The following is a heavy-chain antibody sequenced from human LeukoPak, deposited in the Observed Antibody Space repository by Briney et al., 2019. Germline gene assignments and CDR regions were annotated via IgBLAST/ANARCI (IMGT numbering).Heavy chain of an antibody. CDR2: VSEGGAT. D-gene: IGHD3-16*01. J-gene: IGHJ5*01. CDR3: AKPLHNSLDWFHP. V-gene: IGHV4-39*01. Sequence: SETLSLTCTVSGASIKNSPYYWGWIRQPPGKGLEWIGSVSEGGATYYNPSLKSRAIIPVDTSKNQFSLNLNSVTAEDTAVYYWAKPLHNSLDWFHPWGQGNRVNGFS. CDR1: GASIKNSPYY.